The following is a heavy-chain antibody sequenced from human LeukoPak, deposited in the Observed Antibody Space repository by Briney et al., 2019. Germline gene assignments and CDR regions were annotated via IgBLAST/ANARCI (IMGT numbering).Heavy chain of an antibody. CDR2: FDPEDGET. D-gene: IGHD3-22*01. J-gene: IGHJ4*02. CDR3: ATDDTTYYYDSSGYHRN. Sequence: ASVKVSCKVSGHTLTELSMHWVRQAPGKGLEWMGGFDPEDGETIYAQKFQGRVTMTEDTSTDTAYMELSSLRSEDTAVYYCATDDTTYYYDSSGYHRNWGQGTLVTVSS. V-gene: IGHV1-24*01. CDR1: GHTLTELS.